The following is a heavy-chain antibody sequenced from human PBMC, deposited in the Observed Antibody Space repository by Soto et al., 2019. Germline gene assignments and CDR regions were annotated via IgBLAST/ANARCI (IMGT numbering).Heavy chain of an antibody. V-gene: IGHV1-69*06. CDR2: IIPIFGTA. D-gene: IGHD2-2*02. CDR1: GGTFSSYA. Sequence: QVQLVQSGAEVKKPGSSVKVSCKASGGTFSSYAISWVRQAPGQGLEWMGGIIPIFGTANYAQKFQGRVTITADKSTSTAYMELSSLRSEDTAVYYCARYLGDCSSTSCYKFDYYYYGMDVWGQGTTVTVSS. CDR3: ARYLGDCSSTSCYKFDYYYYGMDV. J-gene: IGHJ6*02.